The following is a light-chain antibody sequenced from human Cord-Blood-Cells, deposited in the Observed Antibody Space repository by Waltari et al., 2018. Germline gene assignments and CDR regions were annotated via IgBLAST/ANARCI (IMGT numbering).Light chain of an antibody. V-gene: IGKV4-1*01. CDR2: WAS. CDR3: QQYYSTPLYT. Sequence: DLVMTHTPASLAVSLGERDTINCKSSQRVLYSSNNKNYLAWYQQKPGQPPKLLIYWASTRESGVPDRFSGSGSGTDFTLTISSLQAEDVAVYYCQQYYSTPLYTFGQGTKLEIK. CDR1: QRVLYSSNNKNY. J-gene: IGKJ2*01.